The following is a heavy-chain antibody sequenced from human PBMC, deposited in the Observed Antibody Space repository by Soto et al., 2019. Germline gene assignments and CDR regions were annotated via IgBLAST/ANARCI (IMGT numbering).Heavy chain of an antibody. Sequence: PGESLKISCKGSGYRFTSYWISWVRQMPGKGLEWMGIIYPGDSDTRYSPSFQGQVTISADRTINTAYLQWSSLKASDSAMYYCARLRAAVPAPSGYGSGFDPWGQGTQVTVSS. CDR2: IYPGDSDT. CDR3: ARLRAAVPAPSGYGSGFDP. CDR1: GYRFTSYW. D-gene: IGHD6-19*01. V-gene: IGHV5-51*01. J-gene: IGHJ5*02.